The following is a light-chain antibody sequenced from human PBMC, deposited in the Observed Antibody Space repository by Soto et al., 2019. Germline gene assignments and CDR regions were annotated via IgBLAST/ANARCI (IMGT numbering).Light chain of an antibody. CDR3: QQYYDYPRT. J-gene: IGKJ1*01. CDR2: AAS. CDR1: QTVTSY. Sequence: DVQITQSPSSLSASVGDSLTLTCRASQTVTSYLNWFQQKPGKAPKVLIYAASTLQTGVPSRFSGSGSGADFILTINWLQSEDFATYYCQQYYDYPRTFGQGTKVDIK. V-gene: IGKV1-39*01.